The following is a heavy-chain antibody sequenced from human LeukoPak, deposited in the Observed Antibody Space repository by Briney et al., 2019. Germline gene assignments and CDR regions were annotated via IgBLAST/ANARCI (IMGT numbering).Heavy chain of an antibody. Sequence: SETLSLTCTVSGYSISSGYYWGWIRQPPGKGLEWIGSIYHSGSTYYNPSLKSRVTISVDTSKNQFSLKLSSVTAADTAVYYCARFRAGLTGELDYWGQGTLVTASS. CDR1: GYSISSGYY. D-gene: IGHD3-9*01. V-gene: IGHV4-38-2*02. CDR2: IYHSGST. CDR3: ARFRAGLTGELDY. J-gene: IGHJ4*02.